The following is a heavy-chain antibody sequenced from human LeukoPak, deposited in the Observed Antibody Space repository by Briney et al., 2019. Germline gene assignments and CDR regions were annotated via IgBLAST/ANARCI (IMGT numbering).Heavy chain of an antibody. Sequence: GASVKVSCKASGGTFSSYAISWVRQAPGQGLEWMGGIIPIFGTANYAQKFQGRVTITADESTSTAYMELSSLRSEDTAVYYCASYRPYYYGMDVWGQGTTVTVSS. CDR1: GGTFSSYA. CDR3: ASYRPYYYGMDV. J-gene: IGHJ6*02. V-gene: IGHV1-69*13. CDR2: IIPIFGTA.